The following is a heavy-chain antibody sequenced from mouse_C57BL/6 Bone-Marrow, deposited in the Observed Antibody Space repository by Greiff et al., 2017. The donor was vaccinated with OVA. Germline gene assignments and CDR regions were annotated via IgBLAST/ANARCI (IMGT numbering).Heavy chain of an antibody. CDR2: INPNNGGT. CDR1: GYTFTDYN. V-gene: IGHV1-18*01. J-gene: IGHJ4*01. D-gene: IGHD2-4*01. Sequence: EVQLQESGPGLVKPGASVKIPCKASGYTFTDYNMDWVKQSHGKSLEWIGDINPNNGGTIYNQKFKGKATLTVAKSTITAYMELRSLTSEDTAIYYCARVITTGVGYAMDCWGQGTSVTVSS. CDR3: ARVITTGVGYAMDC.